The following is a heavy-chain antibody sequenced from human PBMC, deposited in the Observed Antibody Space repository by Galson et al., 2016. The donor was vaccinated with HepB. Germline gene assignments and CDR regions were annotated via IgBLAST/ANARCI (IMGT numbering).Heavy chain of an antibody. J-gene: IGHJ6*02. D-gene: IGHD1-26*01. CDR2: ISSSSIYM. CDR1: GFTFRSYN. V-gene: IGHV3-21*01. Sequence: SLRLSCAASGFTFRSYNMNWVRQAPGKGLEWVSSISSSSIYMYYADSVKGRFTISRDNAKNPVYLQMNSLRAEDTAVYYCAKDGRTQYAMDVWGQGTTVTVSS. CDR3: AKDGRTQYAMDV.